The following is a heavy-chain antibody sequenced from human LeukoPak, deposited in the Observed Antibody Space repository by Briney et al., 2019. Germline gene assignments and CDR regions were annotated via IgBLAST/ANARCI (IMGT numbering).Heavy chain of an antibody. V-gene: IGHV3-30*02. CDR3: AKDREAAAFY. CDR2: IRYDESDK. CDR1: GFPFSIYG. Sequence: GGSLRLSCAASGFPFSIYGMHWVRQAPGKGLEWVAFIRYDESDKYYADSVKGRFTISRANSKNTLNLQMNSLRGEDTAVYYCAKDREAAAFYWGQGTLVTVSS. J-gene: IGHJ4*02. D-gene: IGHD6-13*01.